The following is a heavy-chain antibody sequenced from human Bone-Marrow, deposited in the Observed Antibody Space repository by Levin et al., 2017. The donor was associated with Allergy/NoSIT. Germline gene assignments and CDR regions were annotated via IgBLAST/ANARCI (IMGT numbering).Heavy chain of an antibody. Sequence: GGSLRLSCAASGFTFSSHGMHWVRQAPGKGMEWVAVLSYDGSTTYYADSVKGRFTISRDNAKNTLYLHMNNLRPEDTAVYYCAKSWIQMWSKGGLVDYWGRGTLVTVSS. J-gene: IGHJ4*02. CDR2: LSYDGSTT. D-gene: IGHD5-18*01. CDR3: AKSWIQMWSKGGLVDY. V-gene: IGHV3-30*18. CDR1: GFTFSSHG.